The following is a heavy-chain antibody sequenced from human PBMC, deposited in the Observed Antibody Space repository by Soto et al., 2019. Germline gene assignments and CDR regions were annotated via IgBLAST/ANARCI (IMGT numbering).Heavy chain of an antibody. CDR3: ARWSYLDY. J-gene: IGHJ4*02. V-gene: IGHV3-23*01. D-gene: IGHD3-3*01. Sequence: GGSLRLSCAASGFSFGSYALSWVRQAPGKGLEWVSTISGSDGKTFYADSVKGRFSISRDTSQSTLYLQMNSLRADDTAMYYCARWSYLDYWGQGT. CDR1: GFSFGSYA. CDR2: ISGSDGKT.